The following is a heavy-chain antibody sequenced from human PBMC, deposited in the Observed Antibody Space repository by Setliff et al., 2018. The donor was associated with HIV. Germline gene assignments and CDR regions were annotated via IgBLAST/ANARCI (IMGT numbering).Heavy chain of an antibody. D-gene: IGHD4-4*01. CDR1: GYRFTSYA. CDR3: AKTSPKDGYSSDF. V-gene: IGHV1-18*01. CDR2: ISAHNGHT. J-gene: IGHJ4*02. Sequence: KVSCMASGYRFTSYAISWVRQAPGQGLEWMGWISAHNGHTNYAQKFQDRVTMTTDTSTNTAYMELSSLGSDDTAVYYCAKTSPKDGYSSDFWGQGTPVTVSS.